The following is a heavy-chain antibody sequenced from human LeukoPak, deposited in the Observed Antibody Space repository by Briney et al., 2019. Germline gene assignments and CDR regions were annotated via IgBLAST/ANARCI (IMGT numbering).Heavy chain of an antibody. CDR2: IYSGGST. CDR1: GFTVSNNY. CDR3: TKDRSYGRSYFDY. Sequence: GGSLRLSCAASGFTVSNNYMSWVRQAPGKGLEWVSVIYSGGSTYYADSVKGRFTISRDNSKNTLYLQMNSLRIEDTAVYYCTKDRSYGRSYFDYWGQRTLVTVAS. D-gene: IGHD5-18*01. J-gene: IGHJ4*02. V-gene: IGHV3-66*02.